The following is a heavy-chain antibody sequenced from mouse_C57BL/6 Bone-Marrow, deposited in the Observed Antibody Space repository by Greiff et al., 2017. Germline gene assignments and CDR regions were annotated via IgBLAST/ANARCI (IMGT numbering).Heavy chain of an antibody. D-gene: IGHD1-1*01. J-gene: IGHJ1*03. Sequence: VQRVESGPGLVQPSQSLSITCTVSGFSLTSYGVHWVRQSPGKGLEWLGVIWSGGSTDYNAAFISRLSISKDNSKSQVFFKMNSLQADDTAIYYCASTVVAFYWYFDVWGTGTTVTVSS. CDR3: ASTVVAFYWYFDV. CDR1: GFSLTSYG. CDR2: IWSGGST. V-gene: IGHV2-2*01.